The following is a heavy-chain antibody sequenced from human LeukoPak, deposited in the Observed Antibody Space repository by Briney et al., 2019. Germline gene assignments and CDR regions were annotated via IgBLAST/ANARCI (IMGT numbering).Heavy chain of an antibody. Sequence: ASVKVSCKASGYTFTGYYMHWVRQAPGQGLERMGWINPKSGGTKYAQKFQGRVTMTRDTSINTAYMELRRLRFDDTAVFYCARPLYSSGWHWDYWGQGTLVTVSS. CDR3: ARPLYSSGWHWDY. D-gene: IGHD6-19*01. J-gene: IGHJ4*02. CDR1: GYTFTGYY. CDR2: INPKSGGT. V-gene: IGHV1-2*02.